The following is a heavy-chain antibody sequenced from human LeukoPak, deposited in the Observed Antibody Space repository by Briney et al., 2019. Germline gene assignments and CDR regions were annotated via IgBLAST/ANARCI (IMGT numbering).Heavy chain of an antibody. D-gene: IGHD6-13*01. CDR1: GYTFSSYA. CDR2: ISDNGGGT. J-gene: IGHJ4*02. Sequence: GGSLRLSCAASGYTFSSYAMSWVRQAPGKGLEWVSAISDNGGGTDYADSVKGRFTISRDNSKNTLYLQMNSLRAEDTAVYYCASLGYSSSWYRGVVDYWGQGTLVTVSS. V-gene: IGHV3-23*01. CDR3: ASLGYSSSWYRGVVDY.